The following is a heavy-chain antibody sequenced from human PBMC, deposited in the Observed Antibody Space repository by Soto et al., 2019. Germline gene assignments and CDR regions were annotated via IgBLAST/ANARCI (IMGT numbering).Heavy chain of an antibody. J-gene: IGHJ4*02. CDR3: ARGGYYDSTGYYYLDY. Sequence: QVQLQESGPGLVKPSQTLSLTCTVSGGSISSGAYYWSWIRQPPGKGLEWIGYIYYSGSTNYNPSLXSXXXIXSDTSKNQFSLKLSSVTAADTAVYYCARGGYYDSTGYYYLDYWGQGTLVTVSS. CDR2: IYYSGST. D-gene: IGHD3-22*01. V-gene: IGHV4-30-4*01. CDR1: GGSISSGAYY.